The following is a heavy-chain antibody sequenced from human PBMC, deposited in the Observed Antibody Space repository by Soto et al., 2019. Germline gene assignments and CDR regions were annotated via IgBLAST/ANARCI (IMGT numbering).Heavy chain of an antibody. CDR1: GFTFSDYA. V-gene: IGHV3-23*01. D-gene: IGHD2-2*02. Sequence: EVQLLDSVGGLVQPGGSLRLSCTASGFTFSDYAMSWVRQPPGKGLEWVSVISAGGSTYYADSVKGRFTVSRANSKNTLYLQMNSLRAEDTAVYYCANVPIWCSSTSCYTEGFDYWGQGTLVTVSS. J-gene: IGHJ4*02. CDR3: ANVPIWCSSTSCYTEGFDY. CDR2: ISAGGST.